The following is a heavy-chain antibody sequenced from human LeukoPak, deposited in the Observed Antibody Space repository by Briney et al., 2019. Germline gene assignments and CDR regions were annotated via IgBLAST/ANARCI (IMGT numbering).Heavy chain of an antibody. CDR2: IYYSGST. Sequence: SETLSLTCTVSGGSISSHYWSWIRQPPGKGLEWIGYIYYSGSTNYNPSLKSRVTISVDTSKNQFSLKLSSVTAADTAVYYCARSTGRPGDPFDYWGQGTLVTVSS. J-gene: IGHJ4*02. CDR1: GGSISSHY. V-gene: IGHV4-59*11. CDR3: ARSTGRPGDPFDY. D-gene: IGHD1-1*01.